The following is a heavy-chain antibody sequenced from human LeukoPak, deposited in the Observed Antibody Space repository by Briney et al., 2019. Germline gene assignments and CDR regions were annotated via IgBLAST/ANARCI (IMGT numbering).Heavy chain of an antibody. CDR2: TSANNRNT. V-gene: IGHV1-18*01. J-gene: IGHJ6*03. Sequence: GASVKVSCKASGYTFLSHGSSWVRQAPGQGLEWMGWTSANNRNTNYAQRLQGRVTMTTDTSTNTAYMELRTLRSDDTAVYYCARSQAVVSSSLYYYYMDVWGKGTTIIVSS. CDR3: ARSQAVVSSSLYYYYMDV. CDR1: GYTFLSHG. D-gene: IGHD2-2*01.